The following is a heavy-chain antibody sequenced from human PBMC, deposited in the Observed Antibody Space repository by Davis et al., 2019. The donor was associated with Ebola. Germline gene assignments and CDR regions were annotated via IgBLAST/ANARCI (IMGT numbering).Heavy chain of an antibody. V-gene: IGHV1-2*02. J-gene: IGHJ3*02. CDR3: TTGVYGGYAFDI. D-gene: IGHD4-23*01. Sequence: ASVKVSCKASGYTFTGDYMHWVRQAPGQGLEWMGWISPNSGATIHAQRFQGRVTMTRDTSINTAYMELRRLRSDDTALYYCTTGVYGGYAFDIWGLGTLVTVSS. CDR1: GYTFTGDY. CDR2: ISPNSGAT.